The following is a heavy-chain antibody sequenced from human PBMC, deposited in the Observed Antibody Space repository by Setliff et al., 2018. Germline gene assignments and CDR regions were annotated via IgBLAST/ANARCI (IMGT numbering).Heavy chain of an antibody. J-gene: IGHJ3*02. CDR2: TYDSGST. V-gene: IGHV4-39*07. CDR1: GGPVTRTTTF. D-gene: IGHD3-3*01. Sequence: SETLSLTCTVSGGPVTRTTTFWGWVRQTPGKGLEWIGSTYDSGSTNYNPSLKSRVTISVDTSKNQFSLKLSSVTAADTAVYYCARSGYYDFWSGFLNDAFDIWGQGTMVTV. CDR3: ARSGYYDFWSGFLNDAFDI.